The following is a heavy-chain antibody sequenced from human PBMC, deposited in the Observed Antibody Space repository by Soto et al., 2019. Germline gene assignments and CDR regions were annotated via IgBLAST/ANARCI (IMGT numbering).Heavy chain of an antibody. CDR3: ASSTYYYDSSGYSGKSYYYYGMDV. V-gene: IGHV4-61*01. J-gene: IGHJ6*02. CDR2: IYYSGST. D-gene: IGHD3-22*01. Sequence: KASETLSLTCTVSGGSVSSGSYYWSWIRQPPGKGLEWIGYIYYSGSTNYNPSLKSRVTISVDTSKNQFSLKLSSVTAADTAVYYCASSTYYYDSSGYSGKSYYYYGMDVWGQGTTVTVSS. CDR1: GGSVSSGSYY.